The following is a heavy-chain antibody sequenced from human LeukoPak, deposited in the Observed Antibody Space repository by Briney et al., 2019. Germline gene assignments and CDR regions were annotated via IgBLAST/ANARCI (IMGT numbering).Heavy chain of an antibody. CDR3: ARDKGYAGSYNWFDP. CDR1: AFTLSTYA. J-gene: IGHJ5*02. V-gene: IGHV3-23*01. Sequence: PGGSLRLSCAASAFTLSTYAMSWVRQAPGKGLEWVSGISAGKGNTYYADSVKGRFTISRDNSKNTLYLQMNSLRAEDTAVYYCARDKGYAGSYNWFDPWGQGTLVTVSS. D-gene: IGHD2-2*01. CDR2: ISAGKGNT.